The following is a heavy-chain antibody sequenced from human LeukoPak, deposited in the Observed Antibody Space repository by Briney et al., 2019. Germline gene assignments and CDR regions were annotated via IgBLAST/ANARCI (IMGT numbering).Heavy chain of an antibody. D-gene: IGHD3-10*01. J-gene: IGHJ3*02. Sequence: GGSLRLSCAASGFTFSSYAMSWVRQAPGKGLEWVSAISGSGGSTYYADSVKGWFTTSRDNSKNTLYLQMNSLRAEDTAVYYCAKPMVRGAHNDAFDIWGQGTMVTVSS. CDR1: GFTFSSYA. CDR2: ISGSGGST. V-gene: IGHV3-23*01. CDR3: AKPMVRGAHNDAFDI.